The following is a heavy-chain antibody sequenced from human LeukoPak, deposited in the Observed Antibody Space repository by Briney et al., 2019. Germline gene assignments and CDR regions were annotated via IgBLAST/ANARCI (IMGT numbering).Heavy chain of an antibody. Sequence: PSETLCLTCAVSGGSTSSYYWSWIRQPPGKGLEWVGYIFYTGSTKYNPSLKNRITISVDTSKNQFSLKLSSVTVADTAVYYCARGHEWLEEYFQHWGQGTLVTVSS. D-gene: IGHD6-19*01. CDR3: ARGHEWLEEYFQH. CDR1: GGSTSSYY. J-gene: IGHJ1*01. CDR2: IFYTGST. V-gene: IGHV4-59*01.